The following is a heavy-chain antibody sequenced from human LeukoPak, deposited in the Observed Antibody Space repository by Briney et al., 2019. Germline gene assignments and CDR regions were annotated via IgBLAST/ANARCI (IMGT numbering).Heavy chain of an antibody. D-gene: IGHD2-2*01. J-gene: IGHJ4*02. CDR1: GFTFSSYS. CDR3: AKDNVPYAGSTYSRVNGPLDY. CDR2: FSGSDGTT. V-gene: IGHV3-23*01. Sequence: GGSLRLSCAASGFTFSSYSMSWVRQAPGKGLEWVSRFSGSDGTTNYADSVKGRFTISRDNSKNTLYLQMNSLRAEDTAMYYCAKDNVPYAGSTYSRVNGPLDYWGQGTLVTVSS.